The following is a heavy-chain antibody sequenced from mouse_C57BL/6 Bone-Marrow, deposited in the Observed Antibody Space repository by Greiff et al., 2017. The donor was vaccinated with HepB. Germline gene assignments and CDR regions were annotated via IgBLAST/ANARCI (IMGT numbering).Heavy chain of an antibody. D-gene: IGHD2-4*01. Sequence: QVQLQQPGAELVRPGTSVKLSCKASGYTFTSYWMHWVKQRPGQGLEWIGVIDPSDSYTNYNQKFKGKATLTVDTSSSTAYMQLSSLTSEDSAVYYCARHYEYLSFAYWGQGTLVTVSA. J-gene: IGHJ3*01. CDR3: ARHYEYLSFAY. CDR2: IDPSDSYT. CDR1: GYTFTSYW. V-gene: IGHV1-59*01.